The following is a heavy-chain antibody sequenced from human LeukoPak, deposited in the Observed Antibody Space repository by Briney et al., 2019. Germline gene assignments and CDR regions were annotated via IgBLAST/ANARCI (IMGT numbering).Heavy chain of an antibody. CDR1: GFTFSSYW. V-gene: IGHV3-7*01. D-gene: IGHD1-26*01. J-gene: IGHJ4*02. CDR3: ARYSRSYGSNFDY. CDR2: IKQDGSEK. Sequence: HAGGSLRLSCAASGFTFSSYWMSWVRQAPGKGLEWVANIKQDGSEKYYVDSVKGRFTISRDNAKNSLYLQMNSLRAEDTAVYYCARYSRSYGSNFDYWGQGTLVTVSS.